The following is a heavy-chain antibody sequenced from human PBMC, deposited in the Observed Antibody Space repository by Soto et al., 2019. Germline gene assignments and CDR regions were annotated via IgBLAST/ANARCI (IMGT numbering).Heavy chain of an antibody. J-gene: IGHJ6*02. CDR1: GFTFSSYA. CDR2: ILYDGSKK. D-gene: IGHD6-19*01. Sequence: QVQLVESGGGVVQPGRSLRLSCAASGFTFSSYAMHWVRQAPGKGLEWVAVILYDGSKKYYADSVKGRCTISRDNPKNTMYLQMSSLRGEDTALYYCVKDGCSGWPYFGDMDVWGRGTTVTVSS. V-gene: IGHV3-30*18. CDR3: VKDGCSGWPYFGDMDV.